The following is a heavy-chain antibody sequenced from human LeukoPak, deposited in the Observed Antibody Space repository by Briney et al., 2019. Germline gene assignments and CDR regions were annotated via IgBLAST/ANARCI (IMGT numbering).Heavy chain of an antibody. D-gene: IGHD2-2*01. J-gene: IGHJ5*02. CDR1: RYTFTSYG. CDR2: INAYNDNT. Sequence: ASVKVSCQASRYTFTSYGYSELRQAPGQGLEWMGWINAYNDNTNQAKKIQGRVNLTTDTSRSTAHMELRSLRSDDTAVYYCARGCSSTSCYHFRWFDPWGQGTLVTVSS. V-gene: IGHV1-18*01. CDR3: ARGCSSTSCYHFRWFDP.